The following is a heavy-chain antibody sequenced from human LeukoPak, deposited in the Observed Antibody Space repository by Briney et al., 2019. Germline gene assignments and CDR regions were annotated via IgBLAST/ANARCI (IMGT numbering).Heavy chain of an antibody. CDR3: ARDADSSGPDY. Sequence: ATVKASCKPSGYTFTSFGIGWVRQAPGQGLELMGWIYGDNSNINYAQKFRGRVTLNRDSSTSTGYMEVRNLRSDDTAVYDCARDADSSGPDYWGQGTLVTVSS. V-gene: IGHV1-18*01. CDR1: GYTFTSFG. CDR2: IYGDNSNI. D-gene: IGHD3-22*01. J-gene: IGHJ4*02.